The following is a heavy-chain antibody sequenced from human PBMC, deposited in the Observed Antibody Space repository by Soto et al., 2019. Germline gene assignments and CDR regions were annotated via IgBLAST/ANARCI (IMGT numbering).Heavy chain of an antibody. CDR3: ARDETFAWNDDLDF. CDR1: GYTFTRYA. D-gene: IGHD1-1*01. CDR2: INARNGNT. J-gene: IGHJ4*02. Sequence: QVLLVQSGAEVTKPGASVKVSCKASGYTFTRYAMHWARQAPGQGLEWMGWINARNGNTKYSQKFQDRVTITRDTSASTAYMELSSLRSEDTAIYYCARDETFAWNDDLDFWGQGTLVTVSS. V-gene: IGHV1-3*01.